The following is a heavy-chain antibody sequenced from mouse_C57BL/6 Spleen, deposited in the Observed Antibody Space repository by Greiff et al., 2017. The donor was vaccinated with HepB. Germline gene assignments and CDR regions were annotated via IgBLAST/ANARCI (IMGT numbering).Heavy chain of an antibody. V-gene: IGHV1-85*01. CDR3: ARDHYYGSSYGYFDV. CDR1: GYTFTSYD. J-gene: IGHJ1*03. CDR2: IYPRDGST. Sequence: QVHVKQSGPELVKPGASVKLSCKASGYTFTSYDINWVKQRPGQGLEWIGWIYPRDGSTKYNEKFKGKATLTVDTSSSTAYMELHSLTSEDSAVYFCARDHYYGSSYGYFDVWGTGTTVTVSS. D-gene: IGHD1-1*01.